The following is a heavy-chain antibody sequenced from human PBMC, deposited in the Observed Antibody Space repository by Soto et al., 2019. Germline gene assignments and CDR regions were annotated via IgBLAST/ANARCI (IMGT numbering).Heavy chain of an antibody. J-gene: IGHJ4*02. CDR3: AREGITGTPFDY. D-gene: IGHD1-20*01. V-gene: IGHV4-31*03. CDR1: GGSISSGGYY. Sequence: SETLSLTCTVSGGSISSGGYYWSWIRQHPGKGLEWIGYIYYSGSTYYNPSLKSRVTMSVDTSTNQFSLKLSSVTAADTAVYYCAREGITGTPFDYWGQGTLVTVSS. CDR2: IYYSGST.